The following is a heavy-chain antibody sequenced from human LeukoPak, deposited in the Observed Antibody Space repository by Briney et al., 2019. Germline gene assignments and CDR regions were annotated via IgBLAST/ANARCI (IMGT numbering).Heavy chain of an antibody. CDR3: AKDLGSGWWGVAFDI. J-gene: IGHJ3*02. CDR2: ISSDGSNK. D-gene: IGHD6-19*01. CDR1: GVTFCGVG. V-gene: IGHV3-30*18. Sequence: CLRPSCAASGVTFCGVGMRWGRAGPREGRWWGSVISSDGSNKYYAESVQGRFTISRDNSKNTLYLQMNSLRADDAAVYYCAKDLGSGWWGVAFDIWGQGTMVTVSS.